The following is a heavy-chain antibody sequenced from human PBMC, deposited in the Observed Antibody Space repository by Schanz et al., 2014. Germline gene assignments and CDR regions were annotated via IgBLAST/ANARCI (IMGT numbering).Heavy chain of an antibody. J-gene: IGHJ4*02. CDR3: ARDHAAESCYSAGPPIDY. CDR2: FIYIGGNT. D-gene: IGHD2-15*01. CDR1: GFSFSSYA. V-gene: IGHV3-23*01. Sequence: EVQLLESGGGLVEPGGSLRPSCAASGFSFSSYAMGWVRQARGKGLEWVSFIYIGGNTYYADSVKGRFTISRDNSKNTLSLQMNSLRAEDTTVYYCARDHAAESCYSAGPPIDYWGQGTLVTVSS.